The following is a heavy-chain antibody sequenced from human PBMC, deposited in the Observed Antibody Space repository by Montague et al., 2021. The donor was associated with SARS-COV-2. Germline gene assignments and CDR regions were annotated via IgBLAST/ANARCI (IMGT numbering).Heavy chain of an antibody. CDR3: ARERAGGFGVNAFDI. J-gene: IGHJ3*02. V-gene: IGHV4-59*01. CDR1: GGSISSYY. Sequence: SETLSLTCTVSGGSISSYYWTRIRQSPGEGLEWIGFVYYSGSTNHNPSLKSRVTISVDASRKQFPLKLSSVTAADTAVYYCARERAGGFGVNAFDIWGQGTMVTVSS. D-gene: IGHD3-10*01. CDR2: VYYSGST.